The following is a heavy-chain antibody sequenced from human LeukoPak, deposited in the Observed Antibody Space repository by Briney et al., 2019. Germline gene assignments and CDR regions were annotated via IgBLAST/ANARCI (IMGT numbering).Heavy chain of an antibody. CDR1: GFTFNSYA. D-gene: IGHD6-13*01. V-gene: IGHV3-23*01. CDR3: AKRGLPAAGNNWFDP. J-gene: IGHJ5*02. CDR2: ISGSDGRT. Sequence: GGSLRLSCAAAGFTFNSYAMSWVRQAPGRGLEWVSTISGSDGRTYYADSVKGRFTISRDDSKNTLYLQMNSLRTEDTAIYYCAKRGLPAAGNNWFDPWGQGAQVTVSS.